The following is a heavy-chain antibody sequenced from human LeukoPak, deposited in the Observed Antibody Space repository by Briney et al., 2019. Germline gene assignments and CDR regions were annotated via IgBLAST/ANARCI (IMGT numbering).Heavy chain of an antibody. J-gene: IGHJ6*03. CDR3: AREVDYHYYYYMDF. V-gene: IGHV3-7*01. CDR1: GFTFSNYW. CDR2: IKQDGSEK. Sequence: GGSLRLSCAASGFTFSNYWLTWVRQAPGKGLEWVANIKQDGSEKHYVDSVKGRFTISRDNAKRSLYLQMNSLRAEDTAVFYCAREVDYHYYYYMDFWGKGTTVTVSS.